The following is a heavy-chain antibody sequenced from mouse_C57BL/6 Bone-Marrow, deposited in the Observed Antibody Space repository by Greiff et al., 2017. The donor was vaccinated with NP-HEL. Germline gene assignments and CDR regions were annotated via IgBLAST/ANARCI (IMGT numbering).Heavy chain of an antibody. CDR2: IDPENGDT. Sequence: QLQQSGAELVRPGASVKLSCTASGFNIKDDYMHWVKQRPEQGLEWIGWIDPENGDTEYASKFQGKATITADTSSNTAYLQLSSLTSEDTAVYYCTTNYSNPYYYAMDYWGQGTSVTVSS. D-gene: IGHD2-5*01. CDR1: GFNIKDDY. J-gene: IGHJ4*01. V-gene: IGHV14-4*01. CDR3: TTNYSNPYYYAMDY.